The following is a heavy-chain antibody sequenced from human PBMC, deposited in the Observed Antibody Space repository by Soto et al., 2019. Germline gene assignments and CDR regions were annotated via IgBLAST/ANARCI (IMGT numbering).Heavy chain of an antibody. CDR3: VRGSFCSGGSCYLDY. CDR1: GFTFSSYS. Sequence: GGSLRLSCAASGFTFSSYSMNWVRQAPGKGLEWVSSITSSSTYTYYADSLKGRVPISRDNAKNSLWLQMSSLRGEDTAVYYCVRGSFCSGGSCYLDYWGQGALVTVSS. V-gene: IGHV3-21*01. J-gene: IGHJ4*02. CDR2: ITSSSTYT. D-gene: IGHD2-15*01.